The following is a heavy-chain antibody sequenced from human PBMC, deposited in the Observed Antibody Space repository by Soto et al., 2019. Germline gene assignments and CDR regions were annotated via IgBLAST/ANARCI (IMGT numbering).Heavy chain of an antibody. Sequence: QVKLVESGGGVVQPGRSLRLSCAASGFTFSNYGMHWVRQAPGKGLEWVAVISYDGSNKYYPDSVKGRFTISRDNSKNTRYLRMNSLRAEDTAVYYCAKGSTAMTYFDYWGQGTLVTVSS. CDR3: AKGSTAMTYFDY. CDR1: GFTFSNYG. V-gene: IGHV3-30*18. CDR2: ISYDGSNK. D-gene: IGHD5-18*01. J-gene: IGHJ4*02.